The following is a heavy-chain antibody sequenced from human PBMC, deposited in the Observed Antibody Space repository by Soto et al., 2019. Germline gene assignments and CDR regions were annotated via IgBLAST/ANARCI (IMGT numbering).Heavy chain of an antibody. D-gene: IGHD4-17*01. CDR2: ISAYNGNT. CDR1: GYTFTSYG. CDR3: ARALENDYGDYGEYFQH. J-gene: IGHJ1*01. Sequence: ASVKVSCKASGYTFTSYGISWVRQAPGQGLEWMGWISAYNGNTNYAQKLQGRVTMTTDTSTSTAYMELRSLRSDDTAVYYCARALENDYGDYGEYFQHWGQGTLVTVS. V-gene: IGHV1-18*01.